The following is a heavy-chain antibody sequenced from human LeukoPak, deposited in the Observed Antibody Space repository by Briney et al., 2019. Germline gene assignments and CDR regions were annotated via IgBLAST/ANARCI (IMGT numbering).Heavy chain of an antibody. D-gene: IGHD6-13*01. CDR2: INPSGGST. CDR1: GYTFTSYY. V-gene: IGHV1-46*01. J-gene: IGHJ5*02. CDR3: ARGPPYSSSFYNCFDP. Sequence: ASVKVSCKASGYTFTSYYMYWVRQAPGQGLEWMGIINPSGGSTSYAQKFQGRVTMTRDTSTSTVYMELSSLRSEDTAVYYCARGPPYSSSFYNCFDPWGQGTLVTVSS.